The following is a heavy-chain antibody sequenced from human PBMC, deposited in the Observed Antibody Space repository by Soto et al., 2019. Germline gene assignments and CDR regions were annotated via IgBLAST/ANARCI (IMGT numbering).Heavy chain of an antibody. CDR3: ARQTYCSSTSCYTVDS. D-gene: IGHD2-2*02. CDR1: GYSFTSYW. CDR2: IYLGDSDT. Sequence: GESLKISCKGSGYSFTSYWIGWVRQMPGKGLEWMGIIYLGDSDTRYSPSFQGQVTISADKSISTAYLQWSSLKASDTAMYYCARQTYCSSTSCYTVDSWGQGTRVTVSS. J-gene: IGHJ4*02. V-gene: IGHV5-51*01.